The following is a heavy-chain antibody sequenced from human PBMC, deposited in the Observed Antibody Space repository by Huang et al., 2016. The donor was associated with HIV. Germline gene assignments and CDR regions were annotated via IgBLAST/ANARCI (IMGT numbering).Heavy chain of an antibody. CDR1: GGSMRRQY. CDR3: AQEKSFGNWANNWFDP. J-gene: IGHJ5*02. Sequence: QVQLQESGPGLVKPSGTLSLTCTVAGGSMRRQYWSWIRQPPGKGLQWVGTVFNTGSTNYNPSFQSRVTIARDTSRNQFSLTLNSVTPADTAVYFCAQEKSFGNWANNWFDPWGQGTLVAVSS. CDR2: VFNTGST. V-gene: IGHV4-59*11. D-gene: IGHD3-16*01.